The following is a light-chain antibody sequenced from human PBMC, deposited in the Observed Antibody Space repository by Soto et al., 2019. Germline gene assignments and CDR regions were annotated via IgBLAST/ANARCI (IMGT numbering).Light chain of an antibody. Sequence: EIVMMQSPATLSVSPGERATLSCRASQSVSSNLAWYQQKPGQAPRLLIYGASTRATGIPARFSGSGSGTEFTLTISGLLSEDFAVYYCQQYDNWRGTFGQGTKVDIK. CDR2: GAS. V-gene: IGKV3-15*01. J-gene: IGKJ1*01. CDR1: QSVSSN. CDR3: QQYDNWRGT.